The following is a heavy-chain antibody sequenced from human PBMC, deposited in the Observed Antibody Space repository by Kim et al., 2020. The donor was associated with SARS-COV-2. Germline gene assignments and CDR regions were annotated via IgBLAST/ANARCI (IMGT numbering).Heavy chain of an antibody. CDR3: ARVVTMDFTSYYFDY. CDR1: GGTFSSYA. D-gene: IGHD3-10*01. CDR2: IIPIFGTA. J-gene: IGHJ4*02. Sequence: SVKVSCKASGGTFSSYAISWVRQAPGQGLEWMGGIIPIFGTANYAQKFQGRVTITADESTSAAYMELSSLRSEDTAVYYCARVVTMDFTSYYFDYWGQGTLVTVSS. V-gene: IGHV1-69*13.